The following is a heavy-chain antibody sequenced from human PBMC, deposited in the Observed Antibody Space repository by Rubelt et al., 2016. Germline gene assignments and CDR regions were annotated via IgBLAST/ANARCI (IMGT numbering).Heavy chain of an antibody. D-gene: IGHD2-2*01. CDR2: ISFDGSNK. J-gene: IGHJ4*02. CDR1: GLTVRSNY. CDR3: AKSGCGGTSCYVNS. Sequence: PGGSLRLSCGASGLTVRSNYMSWVRQAPGKGLEWVAVISFDGSNKFYTDSVKGRFAISRDNSKNTLYLQMNSLRAEDTAVYYCAKSGCGGTSCYVNSWGQGTLATVSS. V-gene: IGHV3-30*18.